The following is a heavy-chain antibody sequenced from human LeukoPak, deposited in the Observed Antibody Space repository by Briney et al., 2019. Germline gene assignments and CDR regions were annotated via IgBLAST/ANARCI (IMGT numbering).Heavy chain of an antibody. V-gene: IGHV4-61*01. CDR3: ATEGGFGDLGP. CDR1: GGSISSSSYY. J-gene: IGHJ5*02. Sequence: PSETLSLTCTVSGGSISSSSYYWGWIRQPPGKGLEWIGYIYYSGSTNYNPSLKSRVTISVDTSKNQFSLKLSSVTAADTAVYYCATEGGFGDLGPWGQGTLVTVSS. D-gene: IGHD3-10*01. CDR2: IYYSGST.